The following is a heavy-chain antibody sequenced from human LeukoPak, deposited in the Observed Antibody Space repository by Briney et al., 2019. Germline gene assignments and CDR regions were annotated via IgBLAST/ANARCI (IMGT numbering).Heavy chain of an antibody. CDR1: GYTFTSYG. V-gene: IGHV1-18*01. D-gene: IGHD3-10*01. CDR2: ISAYNGNT. Sequence: GASVKVSCKASGYTFTSYGISWLRQAPGQGLEWMGWISAYNGNTNYAQKLQGRVTMTTDTSTSTAYMELRSLRSDDTAVYYCARDGANYYGSGSSYNWFDPWGQGTLVTVSS. J-gene: IGHJ5*02. CDR3: ARDGANYYGSGSSYNWFDP.